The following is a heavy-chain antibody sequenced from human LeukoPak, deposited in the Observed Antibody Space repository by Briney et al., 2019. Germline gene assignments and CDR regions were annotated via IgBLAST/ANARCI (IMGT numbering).Heavy chain of an antibody. Sequence: GGSLRLSCAASGFTFNGYAINWVRQAPGKGLEWVSVISGGTGGSTYYADSVKGRFTISRDNSKNTPYLQMNSLRAEDTAVYYCAKRGSSSWTQFDYWGQGTLVTVSS. J-gene: IGHJ4*02. D-gene: IGHD6-13*01. V-gene: IGHV3-23*01. CDR1: GFTFNGYA. CDR3: AKRGSSSWTQFDY. CDR2: ISGGTGGST.